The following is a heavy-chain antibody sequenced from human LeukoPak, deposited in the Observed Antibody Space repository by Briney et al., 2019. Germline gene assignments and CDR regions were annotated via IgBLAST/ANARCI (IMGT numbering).Heavy chain of an antibody. V-gene: IGHV3-21*01. Sequence: GGSLRLSCAASGFTFSTYTMTWVRQAPGKGLEWVSCIASRSTHIYYGDSMKGRFTISRDNAKNSLYLQMDSLRVEDTAIYYCARETDESFDYWGQGTLVTVSS. CDR2: IASRSTHI. CDR1: GFTFSTYT. J-gene: IGHJ4*02. CDR3: ARETDESFDY.